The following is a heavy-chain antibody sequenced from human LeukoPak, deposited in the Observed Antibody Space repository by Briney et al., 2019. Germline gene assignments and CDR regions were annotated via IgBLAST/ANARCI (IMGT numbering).Heavy chain of an antibody. Sequence: PGGSLRLSCTASGFNFDDYAMHWVRQVPGKGLEWVSGINWNSAHIGYADSVKGRFTISRDNAKNSLYLQMNSLRTEDTALYYCAKDSYHYDSSGFGNWGQGTLVSVS. CDR2: INWNSAHI. CDR1: GFNFDDYA. J-gene: IGHJ4*02. CDR3: AKDSYHYDSSGFGN. D-gene: IGHD3-22*01. V-gene: IGHV3-9*01.